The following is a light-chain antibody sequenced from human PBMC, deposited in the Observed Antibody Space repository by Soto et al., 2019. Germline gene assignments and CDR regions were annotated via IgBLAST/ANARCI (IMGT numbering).Light chain of an antibody. CDR1: QSVSSSY. CDR3: HQYDSSPLT. J-gene: IGKJ4*01. CDR2: GAS. Sequence: EIVLTQSPGTLSLSPGERATLSCRASQSVSSSYLAWYQQKPGQAPRLFIYGASSRATGIPDRFSGSGSGTDFTLTINRLEPEDFAVYYCHQYDSSPLTFGGGTKVEIK. V-gene: IGKV3-20*01.